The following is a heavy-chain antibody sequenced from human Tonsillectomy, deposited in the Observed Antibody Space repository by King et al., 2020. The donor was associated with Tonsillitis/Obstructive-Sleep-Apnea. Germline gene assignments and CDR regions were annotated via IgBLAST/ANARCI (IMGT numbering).Heavy chain of an antibody. CDR2: IKSKNDGGTT. CDR3: TTEALIADAFDI. CDR1: GFTFSNAW. D-gene: IGHD2-21*01. Sequence: VQLVESGGGLVKPGGSLRLSCAVSGFTFSNAWMSWVRQGPGKGLEWVGRIKSKNDGGTTAYAAPVKGRFTISREDSINTKFLQMNSLKTEDTAVYYCTTEALIADAFDIWGQGTMVTVSS. J-gene: IGHJ3*02. V-gene: IGHV3-15*01.